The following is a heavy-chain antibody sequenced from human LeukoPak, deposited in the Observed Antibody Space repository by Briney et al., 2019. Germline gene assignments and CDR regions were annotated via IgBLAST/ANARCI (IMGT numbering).Heavy chain of an antibody. CDR3: AKSTPPRYSSSWYDY. CDR2: ISYDGSNK. V-gene: IGHV3-30*18. Sequence: GGSLRLSCVGSGFTFSTYAMRWVRQAPGKGLEWEAVISYDGSNKYCADSVKGRFTISRDNSKNTLYLQMNSLRAEDTAVYYCAKSTPPRYSSSWYDYWGQGTLVTVSS. CDR1: GFTFSTYA. D-gene: IGHD6-13*01. J-gene: IGHJ4*02.